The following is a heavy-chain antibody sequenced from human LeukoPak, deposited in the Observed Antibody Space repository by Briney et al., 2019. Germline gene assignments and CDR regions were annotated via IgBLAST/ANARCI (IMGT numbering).Heavy chain of an antibody. Sequence: ASVKVSCKASGYTFTGYYMHWVRQAPGQGLEWMGWINPNSGGTNYAQKFQGRVTMTRDTSISTAYMEVSRLRSDDTAVYYCASLGYCSSTSCSYYYYYMDVWGKGTTVTVSS. D-gene: IGHD2-2*01. CDR2: INPNSGGT. J-gene: IGHJ6*03. CDR3: ASLGYCSSTSCSYYYYYMDV. CDR1: GYTFTGYY. V-gene: IGHV1-2*02.